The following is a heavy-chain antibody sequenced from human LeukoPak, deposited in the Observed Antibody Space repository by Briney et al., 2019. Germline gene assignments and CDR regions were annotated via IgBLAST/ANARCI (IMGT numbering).Heavy chain of an antibody. CDR2: INPNSGGT. J-gene: IGHJ5*02. Sequence: ASVKVSCKASGYTFTGYYMHWVRQAPGQGLEWMGWINPNSGGTTYAQKFQGRVTMTRDTSISTAYMELSRLRSDDTAVYYCARGAEIVVVAATVIYNWFDPWGQGTLVTVSS. D-gene: IGHD2-15*01. CDR1: GYTFTGYY. CDR3: ARGAEIVVVAATVIYNWFDP. V-gene: IGHV1-2*02.